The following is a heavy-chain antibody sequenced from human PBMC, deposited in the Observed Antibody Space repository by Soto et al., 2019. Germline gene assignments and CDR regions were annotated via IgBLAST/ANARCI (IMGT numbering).Heavy chain of an antibody. CDR1: GGSISSSSYY. CDR3: AGSSVPYYYYVMDV. CDR2: IYYSGST. D-gene: IGHD6-6*01. J-gene: IGHJ6*02. V-gene: IGHV4-39*01. Sequence: SETLSLTCTVSGGSISSSSYYWGWIRQPPGKGLEWIGSIYYSGSTYYNPSLKSRVTISVDTSKNQFSLKLSSVTAADTAVYYCAGSSVPYYYYVMDVWGQGTTVTVSS.